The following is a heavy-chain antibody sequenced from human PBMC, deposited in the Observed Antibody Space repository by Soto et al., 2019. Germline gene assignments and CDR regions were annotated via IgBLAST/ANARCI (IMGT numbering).Heavy chain of an antibody. CDR3: ARGLPNNWSHF. Sequence: SETLSLTCAVSGGSISSGGYSWSWIRQPPGKGLEWIGYIYHSGSTYYNPSLKSRVTISVDRSKNQFSLKLSSVTAADTAVYYCARGLPNNWSHFWGPGTLVTVSS. CDR1: GGSISSGGYS. V-gene: IGHV4-30-2*01. J-gene: IGHJ5*01. CDR2: IYHSGST.